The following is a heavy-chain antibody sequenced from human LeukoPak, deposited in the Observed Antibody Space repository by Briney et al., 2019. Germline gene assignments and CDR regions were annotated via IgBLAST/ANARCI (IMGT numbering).Heavy chain of an antibody. J-gene: IGHJ4*02. CDR2: IYYDGSKT. Sequence: GGPLRLSCAASGFTFSSFGMHWVRQAPGKGLEWAAFIYYDGSKTYYADSVKGRFTISRDNSKNTLFLQMNSLRAEDTAVYYCTKDINYYDSSGLLGDYWGQGTLVTVSS. CDR3: TKDINYYDSSGLLGDY. D-gene: IGHD3-22*01. CDR1: GFTFSSFG. V-gene: IGHV3-30*02.